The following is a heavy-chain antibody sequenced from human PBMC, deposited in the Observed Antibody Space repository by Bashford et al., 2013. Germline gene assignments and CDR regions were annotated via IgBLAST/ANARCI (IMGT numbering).Heavy chain of an antibody. CDR2: INPNSGGT. Sequence: ASVKVSCKASGYTFTGYYMHWVRQAPGQGLEWMGWINPNSGGTNYAQKFQGWVTMTRNTSISTAYMELSSLRSEDTAVYYCASRLTGSSSPKAIDHWGQGTLVTVSS. V-gene: IGHV1-2*04. J-gene: IGHJ4*02. CDR1: GYTFTGYY. D-gene: IGHD7-27*01. CDR3: ASRLTGSSSPKAIDH.